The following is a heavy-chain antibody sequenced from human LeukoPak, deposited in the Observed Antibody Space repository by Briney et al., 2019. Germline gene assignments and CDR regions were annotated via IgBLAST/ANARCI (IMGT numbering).Heavy chain of an antibody. D-gene: IGHD6-19*01. CDR3: ARDFVIAVAAQNWFDP. Sequence: GGSLRLSCAASGFTFSSYGMHWVRQAPGKGLEWVAFIRYDGSNKYYADSVKGRFTISRDNSKNTLYLQMNSLRAEDTAVYYCARDFVIAVAAQNWFDPWGQGTLVTVSS. CDR1: GFTFSSYG. V-gene: IGHV3-30*02. CDR2: IRYDGSNK. J-gene: IGHJ5*02.